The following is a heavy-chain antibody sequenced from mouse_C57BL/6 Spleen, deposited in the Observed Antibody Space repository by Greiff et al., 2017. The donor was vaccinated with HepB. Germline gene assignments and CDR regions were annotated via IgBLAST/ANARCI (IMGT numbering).Heavy chain of an antibody. CDR3: ARDDGYYSYYAMDY. V-gene: IGHV1-78*01. CDR2: IYPRDGST. J-gene: IGHJ4*01. Sequence: VKLQESDAELVKPGASVKISCKVSGYTFTDHTIHWMKQRPEQGLEWIGYIYPRDGSTKYNEKFKGKATLTADKSSSTAYMQLNSLTSEDSAVYFCARDDGYYSYYAMDYWGQGTSVTVSS. CDR1: GYTFTDHT. D-gene: IGHD2-3*01.